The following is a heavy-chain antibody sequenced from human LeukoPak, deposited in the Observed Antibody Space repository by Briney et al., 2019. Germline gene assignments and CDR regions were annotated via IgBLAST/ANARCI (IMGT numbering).Heavy chain of an antibody. Sequence: PGGSLRLSCAASGFTFSSYWMSWVRQAPGKGLEWVANIKQDGGEKYYVGSVKGRFTISRDNAKNSLYLRMNSLRAEDTAVYYCASSEGGGSYWYFDYWGQGTLVTVSS. D-gene: IGHD1-26*01. CDR2: IKQDGGEK. J-gene: IGHJ4*02. CDR3: ASSEGGGSYWYFDY. V-gene: IGHV3-7*01. CDR1: GFTFSSYW.